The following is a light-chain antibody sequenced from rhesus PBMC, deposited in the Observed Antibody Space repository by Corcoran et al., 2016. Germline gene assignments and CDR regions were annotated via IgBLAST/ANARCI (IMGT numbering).Light chain of an antibody. CDR3: LQYNSKPWT. J-gene: IGKJ1*01. V-gene: IGKV1-36*01. CDR1: QGISNY. Sequence: DIQMTQSPSSLSASVGDRVTIPWMASQGISNYLSWYQQKPGKASKRLIYAASRLESGVPSRVSGSGSGTEITLPISSLQPEDVAAYYCLQYNSKPWTFGQGAKVEVK. CDR2: AAS.